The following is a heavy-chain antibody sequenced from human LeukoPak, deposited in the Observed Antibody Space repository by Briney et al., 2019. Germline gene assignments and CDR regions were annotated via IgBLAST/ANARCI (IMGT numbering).Heavy chain of an antibody. D-gene: IGHD3-22*01. CDR2: ISGSGGST. CDR3: ARDIDDSSGYSYFDY. V-gene: IGHV3-23*01. Sequence: GGSLRLSCAASGFTFSSYAMSWVRQAPGKGLEWVSAISGSGGSTYYADSVKGRFTISRDNSKNTLYLQMNSLRAEDTAVYYCARDIDDSSGYSYFDYWGQGTLVTVSS. J-gene: IGHJ4*02. CDR1: GFTFSSYA.